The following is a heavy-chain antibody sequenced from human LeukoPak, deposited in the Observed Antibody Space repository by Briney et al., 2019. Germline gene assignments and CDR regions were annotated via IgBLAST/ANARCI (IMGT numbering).Heavy chain of an antibody. V-gene: IGHV4-59*08. CDR1: GASISSYY. Sequence: PSETLSLTCTVSGASISSYYWSWIRQPPGKGLEWIGYISYTGSTNYKPSLKSRVTISVDTSKNQFSLELSSVTAADTAVYYCARLDYGDTNFDYWGQGTLVTVSS. D-gene: IGHD4-17*01. CDR3: ARLDYGDTNFDY. CDR2: ISYTGST. J-gene: IGHJ4*02.